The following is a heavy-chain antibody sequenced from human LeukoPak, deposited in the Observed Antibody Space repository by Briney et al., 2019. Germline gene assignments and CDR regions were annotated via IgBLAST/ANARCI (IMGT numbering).Heavy chain of an antibody. CDR2: IYHRGST. CDR3: ARGGYDRGMDV. V-gene: IGHV4-38-2*02. CDR1: GYSISSGYY. D-gene: IGHD5-12*01. Sequence: PSETLSLTCTVSGYSISSGYYWGWIRQPPGKGLEWIGSIYHRGSTYYNPSLKSRVTISVDTSKNQFSLKLSSVTAADTAVYYCARGGYDRGMDVWGKGTTVTVSS. J-gene: IGHJ6*03.